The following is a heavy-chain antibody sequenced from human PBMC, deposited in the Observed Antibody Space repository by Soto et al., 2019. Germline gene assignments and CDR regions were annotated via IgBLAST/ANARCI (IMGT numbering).Heavy chain of an antibody. Sequence: QVQLVESGGGVVQPGRSLTLSCVASGLTLSNYGMHWVRQAPDKGLEWVAVIWYDGTATSSADSVKGRFSISRDNAKNELCLQLSSLRAEETAVYYCARSVGSSGSSRWFDTWGQGTLVTVSS. CDR1: GLTLSNYG. V-gene: IGHV3-33*01. CDR2: IWYDGTAT. D-gene: IGHD3-10*01. J-gene: IGHJ5*02. CDR3: ARSVGSSGSSRWFDT.